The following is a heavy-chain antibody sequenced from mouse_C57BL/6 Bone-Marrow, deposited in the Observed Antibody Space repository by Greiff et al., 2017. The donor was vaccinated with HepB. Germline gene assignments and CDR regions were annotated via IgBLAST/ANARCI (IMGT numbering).Heavy chain of an antibody. J-gene: IGHJ2*01. CDR3: ARERLRGFDY. Sequence: EVKVVESGPELVKPGASVKISCKASGYSFTGYYMNWVKQSPEKSLEWIGEINPSTGGTTYNQKFKAKATLTVDKSSSTAYMQLKSLTSEDSAVYYCARERLRGFDYWGQGTTLTVSS. CDR2: INPSTGGT. V-gene: IGHV1-42*01. CDR1: GYSFTGYY.